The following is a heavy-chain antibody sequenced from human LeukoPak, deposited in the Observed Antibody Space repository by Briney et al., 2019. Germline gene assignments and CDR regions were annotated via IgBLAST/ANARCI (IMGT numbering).Heavy chain of an antibody. J-gene: IGHJ3*02. Sequence: GGSLRLSCAASGFTFSSYAMNWVRQAPGKGLEWVSSISTSSANIFYADSLKGRFTVSRDNAKNSMFLRMNSLRAGDTAVYYCARGDDSQQRDDALDIWGQGTRVTVSS. CDR1: GFTFSSYA. D-gene: IGHD3-16*01. V-gene: IGHV3-21*01. CDR3: ARGDDSQQRDDALDI. CDR2: ISTSSANI.